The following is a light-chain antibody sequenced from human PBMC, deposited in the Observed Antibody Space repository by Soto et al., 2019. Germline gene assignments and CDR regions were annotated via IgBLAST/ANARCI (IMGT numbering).Light chain of an antibody. CDR3: TSYTGSSTVV. J-gene: IGLJ2*01. Sequence: QSALTQPASVSGSPGQSITISCTGTSSDVGAYNHVSWYQQHPGKAPKLLIYDVSNRPSGVSSRFSGSKSGNTASLTISGLQAEDEADYHCTSYTGSSTVVFGGGTKVTVL. V-gene: IGLV2-14*01. CDR1: SSDVGAYNH. CDR2: DVS.